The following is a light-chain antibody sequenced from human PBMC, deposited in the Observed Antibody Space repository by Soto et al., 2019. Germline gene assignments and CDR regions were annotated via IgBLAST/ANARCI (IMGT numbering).Light chain of an antibody. Sequence: EIVMTQSTATLSVFPGERATLSCRASQSVRSNLAWYQQKPGQAPRLLIYGASTRATGIPARFSGSGSGTEFTLTISSLQSEDFAVYYCQQYNNWPPWTFGQGTKVEIK. CDR3: QQYNNWPPWT. V-gene: IGKV3-15*01. CDR1: QSVRSN. J-gene: IGKJ1*01. CDR2: GAS.